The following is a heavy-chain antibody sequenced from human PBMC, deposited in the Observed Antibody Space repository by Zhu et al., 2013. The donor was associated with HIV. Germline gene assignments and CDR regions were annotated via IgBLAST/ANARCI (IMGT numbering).Heavy chain of an antibody. CDR2: INPKNGGT. V-gene: IGHV1-2*02. CDR3: ARDPSTRYYTDV. J-gene: IGHJ6*03. D-gene: IGHD3-9*01. Sequence: SGAEVKRPGASVTVSCRPSGYRFTAYYIHWVRQAPGKGIEWMGWINPKNGGTKMAQTFQSRVIMTRDTSVNTVYMELRSLTSDDTAVYYCARDPSTRYYTDVWGKGTTVIVSS. CDR1: GYRFTAYY.